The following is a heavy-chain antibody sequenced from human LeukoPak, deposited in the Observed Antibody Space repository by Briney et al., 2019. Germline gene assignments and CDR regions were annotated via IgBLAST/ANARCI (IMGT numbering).Heavy chain of an antibody. CDR3: AKGAGGFSYYNWFDP. Sequence: SETLSLTCTVSGYSITSGYYWGWIRQPLGKGLEWIGSIYYSGTTHYNPSLESRVTISVDTSKNQFSLKLASVTAADTAVYYCAKGAGGFSYYNWFDPWGQGTLVTVSS. D-gene: IGHD5-18*01. V-gene: IGHV4-38-2*02. CDR2: IYYSGTT. CDR1: GYSITSGYY. J-gene: IGHJ5*02.